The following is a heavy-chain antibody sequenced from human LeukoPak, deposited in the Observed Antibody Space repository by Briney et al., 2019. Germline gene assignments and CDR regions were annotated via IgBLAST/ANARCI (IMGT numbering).Heavy chain of an antibody. J-gene: IGHJ4*02. D-gene: IGHD5-18*01. CDR3: ARDGYSYGYGY. CDR1: GGSISSYY. CDR2: IYTSGST. V-gene: IGHV4-4*07. Sequence: SEALSLTCTVSGGSISSYYWSWIRQPAGKGLEWIGRIYTSGSTNYNPSLKSRVTKSVDTSKNQFSLKLSSVTAADTAVYYCARDGYSYGYGYWGQGTLVTVSS.